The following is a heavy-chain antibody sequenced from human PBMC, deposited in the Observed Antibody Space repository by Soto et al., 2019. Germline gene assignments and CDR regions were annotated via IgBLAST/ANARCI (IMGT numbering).Heavy chain of an antibody. J-gene: IGHJ4*02. CDR1: GGSMTTYF. D-gene: IGHD3-10*01. CDR3: ARSSGMATTFDR. CDR2: ISYRGDT. Sequence: LSLTCTVSGGSMTTYFWSWVRQPPGKRLEWIGYISYRGDTKYNPALQSRVIISLDTSESQFSLNLSSVTSADTAIYYCARSSGMATTFDRWGQGTLVTVSS. V-gene: IGHV4-59*01.